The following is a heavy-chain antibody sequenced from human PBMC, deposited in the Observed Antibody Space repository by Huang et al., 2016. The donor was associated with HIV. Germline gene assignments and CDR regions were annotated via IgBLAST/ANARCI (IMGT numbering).Heavy chain of an antibody. CDR1: GFTFDDFS. D-gene: IGHD1-1*01. J-gene: IGHJ4*02. V-gene: IGHV3-9*01. Sequence: EVHLVESGGGLVQHGRSLRLSCGAYGFTFDDFSMNWVRQLPGKGLEDVSGITGDSDRVFYAASVKGRFTISRDNAKNSLYLQMNSLRVEDTALYYCAHLPEPSSPWTDYWGQGTLVTVSS. CDR3: AHLPEPSSPWTDY. CDR2: ITGDSDRV.